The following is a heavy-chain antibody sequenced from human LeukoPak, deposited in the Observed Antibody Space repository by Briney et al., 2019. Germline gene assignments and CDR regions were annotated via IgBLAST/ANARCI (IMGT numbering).Heavy chain of an antibody. CDR1: GGSLSSSSYY. Sequence: PSETLSLTCTVSGGSLSSSSYYWGWIRQPPGKGLEWIGSIYYSGSTYYNPSLKSRVTISVDTSKNQFSLKLSSVTAADTAVYYCAREATRTGTNAFDIWGQGTMVTVSS. J-gene: IGHJ3*02. CDR2: IYYSGST. V-gene: IGHV4-39*07. D-gene: IGHD1-14*01. CDR3: AREATRTGTNAFDI.